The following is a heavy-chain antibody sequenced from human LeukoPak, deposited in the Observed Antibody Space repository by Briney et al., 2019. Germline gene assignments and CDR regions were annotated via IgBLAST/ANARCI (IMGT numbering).Heavy chain of an antibody. CDR1: GFTFDDYA. CDR2: ISWSSGNI. CDR3: ARDAWRRAFNYGMDV. D-gene: IGHD5-12*01. J-gene: IGHJ6*02. Sequence: GRSLRLSCAASGFTFDDYAMHWVRQAPGKGLEWVAGISWSSGNIGYADSVKGRFTISRDNAENPLHLQMNSLRTEDTALYFCARDAWRRAFNYGMDVWGQGTTVAVSS. V-gene: IGHV3-9*01.